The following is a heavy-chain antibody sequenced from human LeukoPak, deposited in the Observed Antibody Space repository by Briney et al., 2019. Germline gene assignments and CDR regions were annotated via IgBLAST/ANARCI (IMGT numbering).Heavy chain of an antibody. CDR3: ARAAKRYRSFDY. J-gene: IGHJ4*02. D-gene: IGHD5-18*01. CDR2: INHGGST. Sequence: SETLSLTCTVSGGSISSGGYYWHWIRQPPGKGLEWIGEINHGGSTDYNPSLKNRVTISVETSKNQFSLKLSFATAADTAVYYCARAAKRYRSFDYWVQGTLVTVSS. CDR1: GGSISSGGYY. V-gene: IGHV4-39*07.